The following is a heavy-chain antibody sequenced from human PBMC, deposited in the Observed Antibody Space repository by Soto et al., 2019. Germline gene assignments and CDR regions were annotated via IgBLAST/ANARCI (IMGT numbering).Heavy chain of an antibody. D-gene: IGHD2-8*02. CDR2: INAGNGNT. J-gene: IGHJ4*02. CDR3: ARGDWWLFDY. Sequence: QVQLVQSGAEEKKPGASVKVSCKASGYTFTSYAIHWVRQAPGQRLEWMGGINAGNGNTKYSQKFQGRVTITRDTSASTAYMELSSLTSEDPAVCYCARGDWWLFDYWGQGTLVTVSS. CDR1: GYTFTSYA. V-gene: IGHV1-3*05.